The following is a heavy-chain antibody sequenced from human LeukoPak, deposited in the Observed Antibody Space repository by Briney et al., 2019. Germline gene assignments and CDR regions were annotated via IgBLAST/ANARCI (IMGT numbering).Heavy chain of an antibody. CDR2: IIPIFGTA. CDR3: ARDIGGSYGY. CDR1: GGTFSSYT. J-gene: IGHJ4*02. D-gene: IGHD3-10*01. Sequence: ASVKVSCKASGGTFSSYTVSWVRQAPGQGLEWMGGIIPIFGTANYAQKFQGRVTITTDESTSTAYMELSSLRSEDTAVYYCARDIGGSYGYWGQGTLVTVSS. V-gene: IGHV1-69*05.